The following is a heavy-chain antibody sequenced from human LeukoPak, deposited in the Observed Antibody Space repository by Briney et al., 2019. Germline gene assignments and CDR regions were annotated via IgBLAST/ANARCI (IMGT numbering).Heavy chain of an antibody. CDR3: ARDQGWQYQLLFYYYYGMDV. CDR1: GYTFTSYG. J-gene: IGHJ6*02. Sequence: ASVKVSCKASGYTFTSYGISWVRQAPGQGLEWMGWISAYNGNTNYAQKLQGRVIMTTDTSTSTAYMELRSLRSDDTAVYYCARDQGWQYQLLFYYYYGMDVWGQGTTVTVSS. V-gene: IGHV1-18*01. D-gene: IGHD2-2*01. CDR2: ISAYNGNT.